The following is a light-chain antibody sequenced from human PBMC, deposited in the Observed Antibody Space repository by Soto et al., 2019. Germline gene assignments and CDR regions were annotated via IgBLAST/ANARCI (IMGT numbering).Light chain of an antibody. CDR1: QSLVYSDGNTY. CDR3: MQGTYWPRT. CDR2: RVS. Sequence: DVVLTQSPLSLSVTLGQPASISCRSSQSLVYSDGNTYLNWFHQRPGQSPRRLIYRVSNRDSGVPDRFSGSGSGTDFTLQISRVEAEDVGVYYCMQGTYWPRTFGQGTKVDIK. V-gene: IGKV2-30*01. J-gene: IGKJ1*01.